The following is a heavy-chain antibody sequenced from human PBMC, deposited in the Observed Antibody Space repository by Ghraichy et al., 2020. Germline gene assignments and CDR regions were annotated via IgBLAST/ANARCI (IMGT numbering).Heavy chain of an antibody. CDR2: IYYSGST. J-gene: IGHJ4*02. CDR1: GGSISSYY. CDR3: ARAFFSSRSRVFDY. V-gene: IGHV4-59*01. Sequence: SETLSLTCTVSGGSISSYYWSWIRQPPGKGLEWIGYIYYSGSTNYNPSLKSRVTISVDTSKNQFSLKLSSVTAADTAVYYCARAFFSSRSRVFDYWGQGTLVTVSS. D-gene: IGHD2/OR15-2a*01.